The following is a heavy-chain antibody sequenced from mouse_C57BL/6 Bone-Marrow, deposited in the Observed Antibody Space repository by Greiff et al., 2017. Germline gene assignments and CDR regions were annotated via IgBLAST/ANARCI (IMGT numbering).Heavy chain of an antibody. CDR2: INSGGSYT. Sequence: EVKLMESGGDLVKPGGSLKLSCAASGFTFSSYGMSWVRQTPVKRLEWVANINSGGSYTYYPDSVKGRVTFSRNNAKNTLYLQMSSLKSEDTAMYYCARQCYYDGSSLACFAYWGQGTLVTVSA. D-gene: IGHD1-1*01. CDR3: ARQCYYDGSSLACFAY. J-gene: IGHJ3*01. V-gene: IGHV5-6*01. CDR1: GFTFSSYG.